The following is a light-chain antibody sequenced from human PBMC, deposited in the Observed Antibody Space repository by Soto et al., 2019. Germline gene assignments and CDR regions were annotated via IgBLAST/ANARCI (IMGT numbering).Light chain of an antibody. CDR1: SSDVGSYNL. CDR3: CSYAGSGTYV. CDR2: EGS. J-gene: IGLJ1*01. V-gene: IGLV2-23*01. Sequence: QSALTQPASVSGSPGQSITISCTGTSSDVGSYNLVPWYQQHPGEAPQLLIYEGSKRPSGVSIRFSGSKSGNTASLTISGLQAEDEADFYCCSYAGSGTYVFGTGTKVTVL.